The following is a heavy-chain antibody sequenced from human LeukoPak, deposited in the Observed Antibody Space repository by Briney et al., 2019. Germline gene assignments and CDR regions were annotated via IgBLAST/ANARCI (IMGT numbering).Heavy chain of an antibody. CDR2: ISDDGSNK. D-gene: IGHD2-2*03. V-gene: IGHV3-30*04. CDR3: ARVDDLDAFDM. CDR1: GFTFSSYA. J-gene: IGHJ3*02. Sequence: GGSLRLSCAASGFTFSSYAMHWVRQAPGKGLEWVAVISDDGSNKYCADSVKGRFTISRDNSKNTLYLQMNSLRAEDTAVYYCARVDDLDAFDMWGQGTMVTVSS.